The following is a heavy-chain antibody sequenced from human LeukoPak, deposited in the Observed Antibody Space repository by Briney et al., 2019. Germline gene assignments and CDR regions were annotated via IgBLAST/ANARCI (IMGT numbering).Heavy chain of an antibody. CDR1: RGSVNRYY. J-gene: IGHJ6*03. V-gene: IGHV4-59*02. CDR2: IYYSGAT. CDR3: ARSTNYYYFYLDV. Sequence: SETLSLTWSVSRGSVNRYYWSWIRQPPGKGLEWIGFIYYSGATNYSPSLESRVTISIDTSRNQFSLRLTSVTAADTAVYFCARSTNYYYFYLDVWGRGTTVTVS.